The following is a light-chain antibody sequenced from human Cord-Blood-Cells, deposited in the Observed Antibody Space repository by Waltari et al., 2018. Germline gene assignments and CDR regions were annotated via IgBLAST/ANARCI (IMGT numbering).Light chain of an antibody. CDR2: GAS. Sequence: EIVLTQSPGTLSLSPGARATLSCRASQSVSSSYLAWYQQKPGQAPRLLIYGASSRDTGIPDRFSGSGSGTDFTLTISRLEPEDFAVYYCQQYGSSPGTFGQGTKVEIK. CDR1: QSVSSSY. J-gene: IGKJ1*01. CDR3: QQYGSSPGT. V-gene: IGKV3-20*01.